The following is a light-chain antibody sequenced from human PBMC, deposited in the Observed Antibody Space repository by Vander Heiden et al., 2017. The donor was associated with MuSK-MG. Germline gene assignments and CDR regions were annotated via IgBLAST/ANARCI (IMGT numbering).Light chain of an antibody. CDR1: KWGDKY. Sequence: SYELTQPPSVSVSPGQTASLPCSGDKWGDKYACWYQQKPGQSPVLVIYQDSKRPSGIPERFSGSNSGNTATLTISGTKAMDEADYYCQAWDSSIGVVFGGGTKLTVL. V-gene: IGLV3-1*01. J-gene: IGLJ2*01. CDR3: QAWDSSIGVV. CDR2: QDS.